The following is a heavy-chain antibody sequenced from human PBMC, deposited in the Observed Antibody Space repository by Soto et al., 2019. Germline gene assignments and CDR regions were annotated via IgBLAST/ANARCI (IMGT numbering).Heavy chain of an antibody. D-gene: IGHD2-8*01. Sequence: QGQRVQSGPEVKKSGASVKVSCKASGYTFSRYGISWVRQAPGQGLEWMGWISGYNGDTKYAQKVQGRVTMTIDTSTYTAYMELRSLTSDDTAIYYCAKNGQPPYYYYGMDVWGQGTTVTVSS. J-gene: IGHJ6*02. CDR3: AKNGQPPYYYYGMDV. CDR2: ISGYNGDT. V-gene: IGHV1-18*01. CDR1: GYTFSRYG.